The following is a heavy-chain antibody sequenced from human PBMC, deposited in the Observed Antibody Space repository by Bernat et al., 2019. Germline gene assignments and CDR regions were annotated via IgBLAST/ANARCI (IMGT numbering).Heavy chain of an antibody. J-gene: IGHJ4*02. CDR3: ARAGGLVPAAVDLDY. V-gene: IGHV4-59*11. Sequence: QVHLQESGPGLVKPSETLALPCTVSGDSIPSHYWSWIRQPPGIGLEGIGHIHHSGGSNYNPSLTGRITISIGTSNSQFSLKLNSVTAADTAVYYCARAGGLVPAAVDLDYWGQGALVTVSS. CDR1: GDSIPSHY. CDR2: IHHSGGS. D-gene: IGHD2-21*02.